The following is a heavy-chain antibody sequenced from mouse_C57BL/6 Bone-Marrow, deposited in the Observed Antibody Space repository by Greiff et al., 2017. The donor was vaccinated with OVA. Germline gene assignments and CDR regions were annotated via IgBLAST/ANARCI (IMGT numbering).Heavy chain of an antibody. V-gene: IGHV3-8*01. CDR2: ISYSGST. Sequence: VQLQQSGPGLAKPSQTLSLTCSATGYSITSDYWNWIRKFPGNKLEYMGYISYSGSTYYNPSLKSQISITRDTSKNEYYLQLNSVTTGDTATYYCARYLTTVVARYFDVGGTGTAVTVSS. J-gene: IGHJ1*03. CDR1: GYSITSDY. CDR3: ARYLTTVVARYFDV. D-gene: IGHD1-1*01.